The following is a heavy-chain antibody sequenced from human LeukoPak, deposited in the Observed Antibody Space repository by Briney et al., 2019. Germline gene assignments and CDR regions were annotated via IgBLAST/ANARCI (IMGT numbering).Heavy chain of an antibody. CDR1: GYTFTGYY. J-gene: IGHJ6*03. D-gene: IGHD6-19*01. V-gene: IGHV1-2*02. Sequence: GASVKVSCKASGYTFTGYYMHWVRQAPGQGLEWMGWINPNSGGTNYAQKFQGRVTMTRDTSISTAYMELSRLRSDDTALYYCARLYSSGHYYYYYYMDVWGKGTTVTVSS. CDR2: INPNSGGT. CDR3: ARLYSSGHYYYYYYMDV.